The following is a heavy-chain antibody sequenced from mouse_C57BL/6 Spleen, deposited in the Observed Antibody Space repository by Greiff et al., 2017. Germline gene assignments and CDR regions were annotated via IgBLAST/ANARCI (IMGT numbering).Heavy chain of an antibody. CDR3: ARGGLFFDY. J-gene: IGHJ2*01. Sequence: VQLKESGAELVKPGASVKISCKASGYAFSSYWMNWVKQRPGKGLEWIGRIYPGDGDTNYNVKFKGKATLTADKSSSTAYMQLSRLTSEDSAGYFGARGGLFFDYWGQGTTLTVSS. CDR2: IYPGDGDT. V-gene: IGHV1-80*01. CDR1: GYAFSSYW. D-gene: IGHD3-3*01.